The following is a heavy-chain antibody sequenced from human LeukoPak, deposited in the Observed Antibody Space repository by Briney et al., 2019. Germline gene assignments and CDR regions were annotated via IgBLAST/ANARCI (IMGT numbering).Heavy chain of an antibody. CDR2: ISGSGGST. V-gene: IGHV3-23*01. CDR1: TFSVTNAW. CDR3: ARRYSSSSDNWFDP. J-gene: IGHJ5*02. Sequence: GGSLRLSCAASTFSVTNAWMSWVRQAPGKGLEWVSTISGSGGSTYYADSVKGRFTISRDNSKSTLYLQMNSLRAEDTAVYYCARRYSSSSDNWFDPWGQGTLVTVSS. D-gene: IGHD6-6*01.